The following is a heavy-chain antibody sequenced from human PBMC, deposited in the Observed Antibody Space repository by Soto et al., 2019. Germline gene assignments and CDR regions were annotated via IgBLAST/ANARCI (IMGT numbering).Heavy chain of an antibody. CDR3: ARGLAYSSSRGGMDV. D-gene: IGHD6-13*01. Sequence: QVQLVQSGAEVKKPGSSVKVSCKASGGTFSSYTISWVRQAPGQGLEWMGRIIPILGIANYVQKFQGRVTITADKSTSTAYMELSSLRSEDTAVYYCARGLAYSSSRGGMDVWGQGTTVTVSS. J-gene: IGHJ6*02. CDR2: IIPILGIA. CDR1: GGTFSSYT. V-gene: IGHV1-69*02.